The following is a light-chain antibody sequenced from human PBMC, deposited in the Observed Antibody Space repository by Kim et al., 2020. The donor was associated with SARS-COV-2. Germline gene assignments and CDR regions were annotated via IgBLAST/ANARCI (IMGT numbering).Light chain of an antibody. CDR1: QTISTN. CDR2: GAF. J-gene: IGKJ3*01. V-gene: IGKV3-15*01. Sequence: PGERVTLSCRASQTISTNLAWYQQRPGQAPRLLIFGAFTRATGIPARFSGIGSGTEFTLTISSLQSEDLAVYYCQHYNNWPPSFTFGPGTKVDIK. CDR3: QHYNNWPPSFT.